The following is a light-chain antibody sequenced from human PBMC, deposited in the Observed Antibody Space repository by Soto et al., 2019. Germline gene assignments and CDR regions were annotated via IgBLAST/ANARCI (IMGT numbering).Light chain of an antibody. Sequence: EIVMTQSPATLSVSPGERATLSCRASQSVSSNLAWYQQKPGQAPRLLIYGASTRATGIPARFSGSGSGTHFTLTISSLHSEDVAVYYCQQYNNWGTFGQGTKVEI. CDR1: QSVSSN. CDR2: GAS. J-gene: IGKJ1*01. V-gene: IGKV3-15*01. CDR3: QQYNNWGT.